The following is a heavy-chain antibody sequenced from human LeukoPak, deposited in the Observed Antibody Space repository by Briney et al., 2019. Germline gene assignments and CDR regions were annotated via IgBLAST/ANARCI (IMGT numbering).Heavy chain of an antibody. CDR2: IYSTGTT. J-gene: IGHJ5*02. CDR3: ARDRPDTTSPTTVGRFDP. Sequence: PSETLSLTCSVSGDSISSGGYYWHWIRQHPEKGLEWIGYIYSTGTTYYNPSLTNRLTMSLDTSKNQFSLKVTSVTAADTAVYFCARDRPDTTSPTTVGRFDPWGQGTLVTVSS. D-gene: IGHD1-26*01. CDR1: GDSISSGGYY. V-gene: IGHV4-31*03.